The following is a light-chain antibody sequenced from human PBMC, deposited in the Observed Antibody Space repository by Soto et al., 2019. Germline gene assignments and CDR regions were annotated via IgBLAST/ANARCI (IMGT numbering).Light chain of an antibody. V-gene: IGKV3-11*01. CDR3: QQRSNWPRT. CDR1: QSVSSY. Sequence: IVFPQSPATLPFSPVTRATLSCTASQSVSSYLALYQQKPGQAHRLLIYDASNRDTGIPARFSGSGSGTDFTLTISSLEPEDFAVYYCQQRSNWPRTFGQVGKVDI. J-gene: IGKJ1*01. CDR2: DAS.